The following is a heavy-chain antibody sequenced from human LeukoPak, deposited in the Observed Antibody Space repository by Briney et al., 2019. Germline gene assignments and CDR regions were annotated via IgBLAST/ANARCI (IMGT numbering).Heavy chain of an antibody. CDR3: AIYSVSCPGCLDS. Sequence: GGSLRLSRAVSGFSLYTYSMNWVPQAPGKGLEWVAHINKDGSQKDYVDSLKGRFTISRDNAKNSLYLQMNSPRAEDTAVFFCAIYSVSCPGCLDSWGQGTLVTVSS. D-gene: IGHD1-26*01. J-gene: IGHJ5*01. CDR1: GFSLYTYS. V-gene: IGHV3-7*01. CDR2: INKDGSQK.